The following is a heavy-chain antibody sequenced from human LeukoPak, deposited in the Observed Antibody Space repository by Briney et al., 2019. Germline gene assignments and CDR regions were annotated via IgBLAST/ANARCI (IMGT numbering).Heavy chain of an antibody. D-gene: IGHD6-19*01. V-gene: IGHV1-2*02. CDR2: INPNSGGT. J-gene: IGHJ5*02. CDR1: GYTFTGYY. Sequence: LVKVSCKASGYTFTGYYMHWVRQAPGQGLEWMGWINPNSGGTNYAQKFQGRVTMTRDTSISTAYMELSRLRSDDTAVYYCARGGIAVAGSWFDPWGQGTLVTVSS. CDR3: ARGGIAVAGSWFDP.